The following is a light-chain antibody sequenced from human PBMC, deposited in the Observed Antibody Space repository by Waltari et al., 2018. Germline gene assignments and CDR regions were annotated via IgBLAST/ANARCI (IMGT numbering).Light chain of an antibody. CDR3: QQLGAYPIT. Sequence: DIQLTQSPSFLSASVGDRVTITCRASQGISSYLSWYQQKPGKAPKLLIYGGSTLQSAIPARFSGIGSGTEFTLTISSLQPEDSATYYCQQLGAYPITFGQGTRVETK. CDR2: GGS. J-gene: IGKJ5*01. V-gene: IGKV1-9*01. CDR1: QGISSY.